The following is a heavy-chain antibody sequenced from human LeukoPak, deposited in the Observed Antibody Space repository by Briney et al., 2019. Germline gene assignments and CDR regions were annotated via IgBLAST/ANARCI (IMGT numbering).Heavy chain of an antibody. CDR1: GGSFSGYY. D-gene: IGHD3-22*01. Sequence: PSETLSLTCAVFGGSFSGYYWSWIRQPPGKGLEWIGEIKHSGSTNYNPSLKSRVTISLDTSKDQFSLKLSSVTAADTAVYYCARRGVYDSSGYYDYWGQGTLVTVSS. CDR2: IKHSGST. J-gene: IGHJ4*02. V-gene: IGHV4-34*01. CDR3: ARRGVYDSSGYYDY.